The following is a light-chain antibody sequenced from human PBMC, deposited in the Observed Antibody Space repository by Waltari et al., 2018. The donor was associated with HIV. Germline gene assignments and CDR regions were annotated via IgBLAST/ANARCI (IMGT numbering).Light chain of an antibody. J-gene: IGLJ3*02. CDR1: SSNIGSNT. V-gene: IGLV1-44*01. CDR3: AAWDGSLNGRV. CDR2: INN. Sequence: QSVLTQPHSESGNPGPRVTISCSGRSSNIGSNTVKWYQQLPGTAPKLLLYINNHRPSGVPDRFSGSKSGTSASLAISGLQSEDEADYYCAAWDGSLNGRVFGGGTKLTVL.